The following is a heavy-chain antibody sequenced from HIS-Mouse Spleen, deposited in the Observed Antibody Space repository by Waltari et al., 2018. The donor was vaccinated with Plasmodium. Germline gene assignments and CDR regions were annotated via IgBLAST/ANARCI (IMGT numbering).Heavy chain of an antibody. V-gene: IGHV3-7*01. Sequence: EVQLVESGGGLVQPGGSLRLSCAASGFTFRSYWMSWVRQAPGKGREWGANRKQDGSEKYYVDAVKGRFTISRDNAKNSLYLQMNSLRAEDTAVYYCASSWYWYFDLWGRGTLVTVSS. CDR3: ASSWYWYFDL. J-gene: IGHJ2*01. CDR1: GFTFRSYW. CDR2: RKQDGSEK. D-gene: IGHD6-13*01.